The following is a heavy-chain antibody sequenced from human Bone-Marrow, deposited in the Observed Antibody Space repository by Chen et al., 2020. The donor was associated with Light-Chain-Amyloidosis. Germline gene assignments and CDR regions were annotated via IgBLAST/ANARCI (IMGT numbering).Heavy chain of an antibody. CDR2: VIPILDTP. Sequence: QVQLVQSGAEVKKPGSSVKVSCRTSGGTFSSFPIIWVRQAPGQGLEWVGGVIPILDTPPYAPKSQGRVTITADDSTSTAYMELRSLTSEDTAVYFCARVPRVRAAHALDIWGQGTIVSVSS. D-gene: IGHD3-10*02. CDR3: ARVPRVRAAHALDI. CDR1: GGTFSSFP. V-gene: IGHV1-69*01. J-gene: IGHJ3*02.